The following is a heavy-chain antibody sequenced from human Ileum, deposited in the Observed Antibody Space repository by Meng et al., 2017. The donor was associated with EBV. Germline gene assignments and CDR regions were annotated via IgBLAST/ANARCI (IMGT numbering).Heavy chain of an antibody. CDR2: IIPIFGTA. V-gene: IGHV1-69*01. D-gene: IGHD6-13*01. Sequence: QVMLVESGSGGENPRYPVNAPCNASVGTFDSYAISWMRQAPGQGLEWMGCIIPIFGTANYAQKFQGRVTITADESTSTAYMELSSLRSEDTAVYYCARGNGYSSSFYFDYWGQGTLVTVSS. J-gene: IGHJ4*02. CDR1: VGTFDSYA. CDR3: ARGNGYSSSFYFDY.